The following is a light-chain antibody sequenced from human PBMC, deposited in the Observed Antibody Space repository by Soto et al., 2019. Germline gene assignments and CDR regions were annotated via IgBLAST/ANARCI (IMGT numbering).Light chain of an antibody. CDR3: HQHSHWPPWT. J-gene: IGKJ1*01. CDR1: ESVRTF. V-gene: IGKV3-11*01. Sequence: VLTQSPSTLSSSPGDRATLTCRASESVRTFVDWYQQKPGQAPRLLIYCASNRETGIPARFSGSGSGTDVTLTTSDIEPADVLVYYCHQHSHWPPWTFGQGTKVEIK. CDR2: CAS.